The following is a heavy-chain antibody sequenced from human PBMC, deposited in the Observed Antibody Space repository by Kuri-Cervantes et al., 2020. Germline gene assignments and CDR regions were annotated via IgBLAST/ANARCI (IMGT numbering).Heavy chain of an antibody. CDR1: GGSISSGGYY. Sequence: SETLSLTCTVSGGSISSGGYYWSWIRQHPGKGLEWIGYIYYSGSTYYNPSLKSRVTISVDTSKNQFSLRLSSVTAADTAVYYCARGQHYYDSSGQTKPAFDIWGQGTMVTVSS. D-gene: IGHD3-22*01. V-gene: IGHV4-31*03. CDR3: ARGQHYYDSSGQTKPAFDI. CDR2: IYYSGST. J-gene: IGHJ3*02.